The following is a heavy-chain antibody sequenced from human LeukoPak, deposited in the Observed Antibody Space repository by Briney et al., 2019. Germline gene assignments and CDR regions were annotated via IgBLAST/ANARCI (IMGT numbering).Heavy chain of an antibody. CDR2: INPSGGST. Sequence: GASVKVSCKASGYTFTSYYMHWVRQAPGQGLEWMGIINPSGGSTSYAQKFQGRVTMTRDMSTSTVYMELSSLRSEDTAVYYCARVGVAGTALGYWGQGTLVTVSS. CDR1: GYTFTSYY. V-gene: IGHV1-46*01. CDR3: ARVGVAGTALGY. D-gene: IGHD6-19*01. J-gene: IGHJ4*02.